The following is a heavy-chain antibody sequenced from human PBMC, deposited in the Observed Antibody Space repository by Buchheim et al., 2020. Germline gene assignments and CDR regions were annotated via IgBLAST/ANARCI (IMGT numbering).Heavy chain of an antibody. V-gene: IGHV4-39*02. J-gene: IGHJ4*02. CDR3: ARDFGY. Sequence: QLQLQESGPGLVRPSETLSLTCSVSGGSIGSATYYWGWFRQSPGKGLEWIGSIKDSGSTFYNPCLKSRVAISADTFKAQFSLNLNSVTAADTAVYYCARDFGYWGQGIL. D-gene: IGHD3-10*01. CDR2: IKDSGST. CDR1: GGSIGSATYY.